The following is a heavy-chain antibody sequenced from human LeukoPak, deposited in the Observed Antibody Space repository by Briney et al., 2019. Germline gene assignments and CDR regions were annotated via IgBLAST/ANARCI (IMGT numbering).Heavy chain of an antibody. CDR2: VYYTGST. CDR1: GFTFSSYG. CDR3: ARISSSNWYNERGAFDV. D-gene: IGHD6-13*01. Sequence: PGGSLRLSCAASGFTFSSYGMSWVRQAPGKGLEWIGFVYYTGSTNYSPSLKSRVTISVDTSKNQFSLKLRSVTAADTAVYYCARISSSNWYNERGAFDVWGQGTMVTVSS. J-gene: IGHJ3*01. V-gene: IGHV4-59*01.